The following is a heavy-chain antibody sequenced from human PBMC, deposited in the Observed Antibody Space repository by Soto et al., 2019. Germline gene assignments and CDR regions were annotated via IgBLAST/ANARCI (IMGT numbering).Heavy chain of an antibody. V-gene: IGHV4-59*01. CDR3: ARRYGASFDY. CDR2: IYYSGST. J-gene: IGHJ4*02. CDR1: GGSISSYY. D-gene: IGHD1-26*01. Sequence: SETLSLTCTVSGGSISSYYWSWIRQPPGKGLEWIGYIYYSGSTNYNPSLKSRVTISVDTSKNQFSLKLSSVTAADTAVYYCARRYGASFDYWGQGTLFTVSS.